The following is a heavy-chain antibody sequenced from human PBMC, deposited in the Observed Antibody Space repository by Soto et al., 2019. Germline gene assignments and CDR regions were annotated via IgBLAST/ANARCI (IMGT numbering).Heavy chain of an antibody. J-gene: IGHJ4*02. CDR2: ISSSSSYI. Sequence: GGSLRLSCAASGFTFSSYSMNWVRQAPGKGLEWVSSISSSSSYIYYANSVKGRFTISRDNAKNSLYLQMNSLRAEDTAVYYCARDGEFSVDTAMVDYCDYWGQGTLVTVSS. CDR3: ARDGEFSVDTAMVDYCDY. CDR1: GFTFSSYS. V-gene: IGHV3-21*01. D-gene: IGHD5-18*01.